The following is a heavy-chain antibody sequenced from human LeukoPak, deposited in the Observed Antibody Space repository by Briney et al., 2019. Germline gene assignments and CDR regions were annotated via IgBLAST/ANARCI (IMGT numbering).Heavy chain of an antibody. CDR3: ARDMAAVAGTYWYFDL. CDR1: GFTFSDYY. J-gene: IGHJ2*01. Sequence: GGSLRLSCAASGFTFSDYYMSWIRQAPGKGLEWVSYISSSGSTIYYADSVKGRFTISRDNAKNSLYLQMNSLRAEDTAVYYCARDMAAVAGTYWYFDLWGRGTLVTVSS. CDR2: ISSSGSTI. V-gene: IGHV3-11*04. D-gene: IGHD6-19*01.